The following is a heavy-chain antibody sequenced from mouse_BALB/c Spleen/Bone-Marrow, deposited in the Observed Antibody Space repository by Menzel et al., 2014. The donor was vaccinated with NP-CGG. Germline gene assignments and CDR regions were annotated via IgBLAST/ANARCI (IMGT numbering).Heavy chain of an antibody. J-gene: IGHJ1*01. D-gene: IGHD2-4*01. V-gene: IGHV14-3*02. CDR3: ATMITDWYFDV. CDR2: IDPANGNT. Sequence: EVQLQQSGAELVKPGASVKLSCTAPGFNIKDTYMHWVKQRPEQGLEWIGRIDPANGNTNYDPKFQGKATITADTSSNTAYLQLSSLTSEDTAVYYCATMITDWYFDVWGAGTTVTVSS. CDR1: GFNIKDTY.